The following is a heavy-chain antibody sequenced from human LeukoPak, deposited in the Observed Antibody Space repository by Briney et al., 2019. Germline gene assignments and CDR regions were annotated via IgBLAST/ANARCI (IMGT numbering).Heavy chain of an antibody. CDR2: ITGGGDTT. D-gene: IGHD3-9*01. CDR3: AKAPSLTGYYGNDY. J-gene: IGHJ4*02. V-gene: IGHV3-23*01. CDR1: GFTFSSYA. Sequence: GGSLRLSCAASGFTFSSYAMTWVRQAPGKGLEWVSAITGGGDTTYYADSVKGRFTISRDNSKNTLYLQMNSLRAEDTAVYYCAKAPSLTGYYGNDYWGQGTLVTVSS.